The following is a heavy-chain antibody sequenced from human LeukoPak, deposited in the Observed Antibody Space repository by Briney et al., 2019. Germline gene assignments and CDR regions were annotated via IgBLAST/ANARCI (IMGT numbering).Heavy chain of an antibody. D-gene: IGHD3-10*01. CDR3: ARGVLWFGELSP. CDR1: GGSISSYY. J-gene: IGHJ5*02. CDR2: IYYSGST. Sequence: SETLSLTCTVSGGSISSYYWSWIRQPPGKGLEWIGNIYYSGSTNYNPSLKSRVTISVDTSKNQFSLKLSSVTAADTAVYYCARGVLWFGELSPWGQGTLVTVSS. V-gene: IGHV4-59*08.